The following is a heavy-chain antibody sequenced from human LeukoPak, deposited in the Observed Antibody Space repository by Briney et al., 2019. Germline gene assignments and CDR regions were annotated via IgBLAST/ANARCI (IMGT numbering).Heavy chain of an antibody. CDR3: ARPNHSMVRGVRYYYMDV. Sequence: SETLSLTCTVSGCSISSYYWSWIRQPPGKELERIGYIYYSGSTNYNPSLKSRVTISVDTSKNQFSLKLSSVTAADTAVYYCARPNHSMVRGVRYYYMDVWGKGTTVTVSS. D-gene: IGHD3-10*01. V-gene: IGHV4-59*08. CDR2: IYYSGST. J-gene: IGHJ6*03. CDR1: GCSISSYY.